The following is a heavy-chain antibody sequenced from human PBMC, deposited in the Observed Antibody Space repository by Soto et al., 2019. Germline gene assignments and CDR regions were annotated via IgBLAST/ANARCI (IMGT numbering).Heavy chain of an antibody. CDR2: IYYSGST. Sequence: QLHLRESGSGLVKPSETLSLTCTVSGVSITSSSYYWGWIRQPPGKGLEWIGSIYYSGSTYYNPSLKSRVTISVDTSKNQFSLTLSSVTAADTAVYYCATQDVGGSYVYTFDPWGQGTLVTVSS. V-gene: IGHV4-39*01. CDR3: ATQDVGGSYVYTFDP. J-gene: IGHJ5*02. D-gene: IGHD1-26*01. CDR1: GVSITSSSYY.